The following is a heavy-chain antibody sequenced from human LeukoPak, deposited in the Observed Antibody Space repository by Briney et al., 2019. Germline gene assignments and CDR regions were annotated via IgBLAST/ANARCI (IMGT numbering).Heavy chain of an antibody. CDR3: ASGGRGGYCSGGSSYALGYYYYMDV. Sequence: SVKVSCKASGGTFSSYAISWVRQAPGQGLEWMGGIIPIFGTANYAQKFQGRVTITADESTSTAYMELSSLRSEDTAVYYCASGGRGGYCSGGSSYALGYYYYMDVWGKGTTVTVSS. CDR2: IIPIFGTA. CDR1: GGTFSSYA. D-gene: IGHD2-15*01. J-gene: IGHJ6*03. V-gene: IGHV1-69*13.